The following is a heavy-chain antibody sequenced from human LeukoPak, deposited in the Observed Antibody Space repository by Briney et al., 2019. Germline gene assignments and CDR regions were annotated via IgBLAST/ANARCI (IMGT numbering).Heavy chain of an antibody. CDR1: GFTFSSYA. Sequence: PGGSLRLSCAASGFTFSSYAMSWVRQAPGKGLEWVSAISGSGGSTYYADSVKGRFTISRDNSKNTLYLQMNSLRAEDTAVYYCAKGAVRGIAVAGTRTYFDYWGQGTLVTVSS. V-gene: IGHV3-23*01. D-gene: IGHD6-19*01. CDR3: AKGAVRGIAVAGTRTYFDY. CDR2: ISGSGGST. J-gene: IGHJ4*02.